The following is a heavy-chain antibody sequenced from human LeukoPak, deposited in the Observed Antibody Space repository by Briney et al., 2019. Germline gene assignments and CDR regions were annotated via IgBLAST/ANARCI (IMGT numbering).Heavy chain of an antibody. CDR3: ARENIAAEDAFDI. J-gene: IGHJ3*02. Sequence: GGSLRLSCAASGFTFSSYWMSWVCQAPGKGLEWVANIKQDGSEKYYVDSVKGRFIIPRDNAKNSLYLQMNSLRAEDTAVYYCARENIAAEDAFDIWGQGTMVTVSS. CDR1: GFTFSSYW. CDR2: IKQDGSEK. D-gene: IGHD6-13*01. V-gene: IGHV3-7*01.